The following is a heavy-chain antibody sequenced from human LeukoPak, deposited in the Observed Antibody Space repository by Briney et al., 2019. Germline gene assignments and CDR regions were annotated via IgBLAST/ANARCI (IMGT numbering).Heavy chain of an antibody. V-gene: IGHV3-53*01. J-gene: IGHJ4*02. CDR1: GFTVSRYY. CDR3: ARGDSVVTAAY. D-gene: IGHD2-21*02. Sequence: QAGGSLRLSCSASGFTVSRYYISWFRQAPGKGLEWVSVIYSGGSTYYADSVKGRFTISRDNSKNTLYLQMNSLRAEDTAVYYCARGDSVVTAAYWGQGTLVTVSS. CDR2: IYSGGST.